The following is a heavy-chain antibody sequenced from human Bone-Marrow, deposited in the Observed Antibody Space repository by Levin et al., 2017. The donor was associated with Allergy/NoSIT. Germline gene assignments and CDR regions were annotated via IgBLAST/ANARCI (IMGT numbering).Heavy chain of an antibody. J-gene: IGHJ6*03. D-gene: IGHD6-13*01. CDR1: GYIFTDYY. CDR2: INPNTGGT. V-gene: IGHV1-2*02. Sequence: ASVKVSCKASGYIFTDYYMHWVRQAPGQGLEWMGWINPNTGGTSYSQNFQGRVTMTRDTSISTAYMDLHSLRSDDTAVYYCARGIASGGKTYYYYYMDVWGRGTTVAVSS. CDR3: ARGIASGGKTYYYYYMDV.